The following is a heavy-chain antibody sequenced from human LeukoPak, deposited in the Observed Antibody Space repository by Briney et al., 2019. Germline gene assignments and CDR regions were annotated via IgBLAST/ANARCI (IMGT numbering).Heavy chain of an antibody. CDR3: ASVLLWFGELLAFDY. CDR2: ISGSGGST. CDR1: GFTFSSYA. Sequence: GGSLRLSCAASGFTFSSYAMSWVRQAPGKGLEWVSAISGSGGSTYYADSVKGRFTISRDNSKNTLYLQMNSLRAEDTAVYYCASVLLWFGELLAFDYWGQGTLVTVSS. D-gene: IGHD3-10*01. V-gene: IGHV3-23*01. J-gene: IGHJ4*02.